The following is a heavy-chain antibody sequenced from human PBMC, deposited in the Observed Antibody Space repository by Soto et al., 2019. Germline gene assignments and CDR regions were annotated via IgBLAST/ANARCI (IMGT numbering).Heavy chain of an antibody. J-gene: IGHJ4*02. CDR1: GGSFSGYY. CDR2: INHSGGT. CDR3: ARSGTSIAADTYYFDY. Sequence: QVQLQQWGAGLLKPSETLSLTCAVYGGSFSGYYWGWIRQPPGKGLEWIGEINHSGGTNYNPSLKSRVTISVDTSKNQFALKLSSVTAADTAVYYCARSGTSIAADTYYFDYWVQGTLVTVSS. D-gene: IGHD6-13*01. V-gene: IGHV4-34*01.